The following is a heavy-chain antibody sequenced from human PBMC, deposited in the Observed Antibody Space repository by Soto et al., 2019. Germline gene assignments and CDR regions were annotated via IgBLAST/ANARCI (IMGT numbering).Heavy chain of an antibody. CDR3: ARAGYSSSWINYYYYYLDV. J-gene: IGHJ6*03. CDR2: ISSSGSTI. D-gene: IGHD6-13*01. CDR1: GFTFSDYY. V-gene: IGHV3-11*01. Sequence: GGSLRLSCAASGFTFSDYYMSWVRQAPGKGLEWVSYISSSGSTIYYADSVKGRFTISRDNAKNSLYLQMNSLRAEDTAVYYCARAGYSSSWINYYYYYLDVWGQGTKVTVSS.